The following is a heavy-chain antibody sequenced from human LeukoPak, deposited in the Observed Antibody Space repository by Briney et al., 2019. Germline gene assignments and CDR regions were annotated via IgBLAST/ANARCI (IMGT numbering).Heavy chain of an antibody. D-gene: IGHD3-10*01. CDR1: GFTFSSYG. Sequence: PGGSLRLSCAASGFTFSSYGMHWVRQAPGKGLEWVAFIRYDGSNKYYADSVKGRFTISRDNSKNTLYLQMNSLRAEDTAVYYCAKGPTYYYGSGSPRYFQHWGQGTLVTVSS. CDR3: AKGPTYYYGSGSPRYFQH. V-gene: IGHV3-30*02. CDR2: IRYDGSNK. J-gene: IGHJ1*01.